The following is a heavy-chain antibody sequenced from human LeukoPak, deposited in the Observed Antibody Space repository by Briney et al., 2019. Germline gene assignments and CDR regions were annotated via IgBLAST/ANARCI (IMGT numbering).Heavy chain of an antibody. V-gene: IGHV4-39*07. CDR2: ITYNGST. Sequence: SETLSLTCTVSGGSISSSSYYWGWIRQPPGKGLEWIGSITYNGSTYYNPSLKRRVTISIDTSKNQFSLKLSSVTAADTAVYYCARERREQLLPPYTRSVTYFDYWGQGTLVTVSS. CDR3: ARERREQLLPPYTRSVTYFDY. J-gene: IGHJ4*02. D-gene: IGHD2-2*01. CDR1: GGSISSSSYY.